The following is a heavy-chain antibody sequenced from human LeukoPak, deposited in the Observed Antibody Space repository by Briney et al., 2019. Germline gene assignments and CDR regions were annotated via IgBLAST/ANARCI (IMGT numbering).Heavy chain of an antibody. D-gene: IGHD5-24*01. CDR1: GGSISSVGYY. V-gene: IGHV4-30-2*01. CDR2: LYHSRST. CDR3: PRTTVEMATTFDY. Sequence: SEALSLTCTVSGGSISSVGYYWSGIGQPPGTGLGGVWYLYHSRSTYYHPSLKRRVTISVDRSQNQFSLKLRSVTAADTAVYYCPRTTVEMATTFDYWGQGTLVTVSS. J-gene: IGHJ4*02.